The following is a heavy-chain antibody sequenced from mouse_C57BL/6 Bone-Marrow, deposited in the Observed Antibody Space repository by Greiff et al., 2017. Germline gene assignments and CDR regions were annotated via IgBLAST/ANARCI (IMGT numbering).Heavy chain of an antibody. CDR1: GFTFSSYG. CDR3: ARHGMYGYDGSLAMDY. J-gene: IGHJ4*01. Sequence: EVQVVESGGDLVKPGGSLKLSCAASGFTFSSYGMSWVRQTPDKRLEWVATISSGGSYTYYPDSVKGRFTISRDNAKNTLYLQMSSLKSEDTAMYYCARHGMYGYDGSLAMDYWGQGTSVTVSS. V-gene: IGHV5-6*01. CDR2: ISSGGSYT. D-gene: IGHD2-2*01.